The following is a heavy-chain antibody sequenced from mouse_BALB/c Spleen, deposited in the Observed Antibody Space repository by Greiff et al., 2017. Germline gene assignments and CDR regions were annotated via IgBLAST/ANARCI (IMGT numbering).Heavy chain of an antibody. D-gene: IGHD1-1*01. CDR1: GYSITSDYA. J-gene: IGHJ2*01. CDR2: ISYSGST. Sequence: EVQLVESGPGLVKPSQSLSLTCTVTGYSITSDYAWNWIRQFPGNKLEWMGYISYSGSTSYNPSLKSRISITRDTSKNQFFLQLNSVTTEDTATYYCAFTTVVAGFDYWGQGTTLTVSS. CDR3: AFTTVVAGFDY. V-gene: IGHV3-2*02.